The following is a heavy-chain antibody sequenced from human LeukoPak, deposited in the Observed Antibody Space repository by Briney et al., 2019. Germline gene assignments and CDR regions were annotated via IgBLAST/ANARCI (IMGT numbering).Heavy chain of an antibody. CDR2: IYSDGST. CDR1: GFTVSSNY. J-gene: IGHJ4*02. Sequence: GGSLRLSCAASGFTVSSNYISWVRQAPGKGLEWVSVIYSDGSTYYTDSVKGRFTISRDNSKNTPLLQMNSLRAEDTAVYYCAKGGAGYCSSTSCLYYFDYWGQGTLVTVST. D-gene: IGHD2-2*01. V-gene: IGHV3-53*01. CDR3: AKGGAGYCSSTSCLYYFDY.